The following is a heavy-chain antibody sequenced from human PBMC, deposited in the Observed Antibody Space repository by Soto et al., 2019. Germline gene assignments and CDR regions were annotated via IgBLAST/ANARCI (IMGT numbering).Heavy chain of an antibody. CDR2: IKQDGSEK. J-gene: IGHJ6*03. V-gene: IGHV3-7*01. CDR1: GFTFSSYW. CDR3: ALIVVVPVAMDYYMDV. Sequence: GGSLRLSCAASGFTFSSYWMSWVRQAPGKGLEWVANIKQDGSEKYYVDSVKGRFTISRDNAKNSLFLQMNSLRAEDTAVYYCALIVVVPVAMDYYMDVWGKGTTVTVS. D-gene: IGHD2-2*01.